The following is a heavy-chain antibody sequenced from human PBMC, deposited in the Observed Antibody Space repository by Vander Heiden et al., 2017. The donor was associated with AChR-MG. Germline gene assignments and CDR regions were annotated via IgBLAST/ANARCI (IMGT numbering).Heavy chain of an antibody. CDR1: GGSFSGYY. CDR2: INHSGST. J-gene: IGHJ4*02. V-gene: IGHV4-34*01. D-gene: IGHD3-22*01. CDR3: ARAHPTNYYDSSGYYYGKSPYHPDK. Sequence: QVQLQQWGAGLLKPSETLSLTCAVYGGSFSGYYWSWIRQPPGKGLEWIGEINHSGSTNYNPSLKSRVTISVDTSKNQFSLKLSSVTAADTAVYYCARAHPTNYYDSSGYYYGKSPYHPDKWGQGTLVTVSS.